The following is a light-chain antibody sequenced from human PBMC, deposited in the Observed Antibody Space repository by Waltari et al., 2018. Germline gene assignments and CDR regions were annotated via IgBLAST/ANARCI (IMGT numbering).Light chain of an antibody. Sequence: QLVLTQSPSASASLGASVKLTCTLSSGHSSYGIAWHQQQPEKGPRYLMKLNSDGSHNQGDGIPDRFSGSSSGAERYLTISSLQSEDEADYYCQTWGTGLLVFGGGTKLTVL. CDR2: LNSDGSH. CDR3: QTWGTGLLV. V-gene: IGLV4-69*01. J-gene: IGLJ3*02. CDR1: SGHSSYG.